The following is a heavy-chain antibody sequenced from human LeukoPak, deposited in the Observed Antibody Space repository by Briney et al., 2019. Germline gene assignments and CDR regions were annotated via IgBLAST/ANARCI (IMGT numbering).Heavy chain of an antibody. CDR2: INSDGSTN. V-gene: IGHV3-74*01. CDR1: GFSFSSYW. Sequence: GGSLRLSCAASGFSFSSYWMHWVRQAAGKGLVWVSRINSDGSTNSYADSVKGRFTITRDNAKNTLYLQMNSLRAEDTAVYYCSSPYPGGYWGQGTLVTVSS. J-gene: IGHJ4*02. CDR3: SSPYPGGY. D-gene: IGHD2-15*01.